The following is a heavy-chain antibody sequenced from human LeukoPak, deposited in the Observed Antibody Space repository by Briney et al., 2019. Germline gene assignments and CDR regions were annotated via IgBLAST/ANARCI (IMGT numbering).Heavy chain of an antibody. J-gene: IGHJ6*03. V-gene: IGHV1-18*01. Sequence: ASVKVSCKASGYTFTSYGISWVRQAPGQGLEWMGWISAYNGNTNYAQKLQGRVTMTTDTSTSTAYMELRSLRADDTAVYYCARWGGNNYYYYYMDVWGKGTTVTVSS. CDR3: ARWGGNNYYYYYMDV. CDR2: ISAYNGNT. CDR1: GYTFTSYG. D-gene: IGHD3-10*01.